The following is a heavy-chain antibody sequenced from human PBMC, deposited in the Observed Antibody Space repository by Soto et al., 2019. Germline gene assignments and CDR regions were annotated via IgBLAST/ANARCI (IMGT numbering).Heavy chain of an antibody. Sequence: VASVKVSCKASGGTFSSYAISWVRQAPGQGLEWMGGIIPIFGTANYAQKFQGRVTITADESTSTAYMELSSLRSEDTAVYYCAVRRITMVRGVTGLWFDPWGQGTLVTVSS. CDR2: IIPIFGTA. CDR3: AVRRITMVRGVTGLWFDP. J-gene: IGHJ5*02. D-gene: IGHD3-10*01. V-gene: IGHV1-69*13. CDR1: GGTFSSYA.